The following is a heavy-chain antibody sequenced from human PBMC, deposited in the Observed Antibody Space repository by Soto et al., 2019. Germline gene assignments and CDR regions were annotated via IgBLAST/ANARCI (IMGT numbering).Heavy chain of an antibody. D-gene: IGHD4-17*01. CDR2: IRYSGDTT. CDR3: AKPSGIPSTVTTYLYFDL. Sequence: EVQLLESGGGLVQPGGSLRLSCAASGFTFSSYAMSWVRQAPGKGLEWVSAIRYSGDTTYYTDSVKGRFTISRDNSQNTRYLQMNSLRAEDTAVYYCAKPSGIPSTVTTYLYFDLWGRGTLVTVSS. V-gene: IGHV3-23*01. CDR1: GFTFSSYA. J-gene: IGHJ2*01.